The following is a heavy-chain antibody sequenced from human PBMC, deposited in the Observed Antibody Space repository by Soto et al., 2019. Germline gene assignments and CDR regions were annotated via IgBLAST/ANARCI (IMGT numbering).Heavy chain of an antibody. D-gene: IGHD3-10*01. CDR3: AKAGGGPLLWFGESDYYYYGMDV. CDR2: ISGSGGST. J-gene: IGHJ6*02. Sequence: PGGSLRLSCAASGFTFSSYAMSWVRQAPGKGLEWVSAISGSGGSTYYADSVKGRFTISRDNSKNTLYLQMNSLRAEDTAVYYCAKAGGGPLLWFGESDYYYYGMDVWGQGTTVTVSS. V-gene: IGHV3-23*01. CDR1: GFTFSSYA.